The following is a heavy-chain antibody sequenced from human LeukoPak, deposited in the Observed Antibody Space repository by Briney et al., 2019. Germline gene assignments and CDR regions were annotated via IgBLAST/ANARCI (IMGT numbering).Heavy chain of an antibody. Sequence: GGSLRLSCATSGFTFSTYGIHWVRQAPGKGLEWVAAIWPDGSYADSVKGRFTISRDNSKNTVYLQVNTLRDEDTAVYYCARAVGPFDYWGQGTLVTVSS. CDR2: IWPDGS. CDR3: ARAVGPFDY. CDR1: GFTFSTYG. D-gene: IGHD3-16*01. V-gene: IGHV3-33*01. J-gene: IGHJ4*02.